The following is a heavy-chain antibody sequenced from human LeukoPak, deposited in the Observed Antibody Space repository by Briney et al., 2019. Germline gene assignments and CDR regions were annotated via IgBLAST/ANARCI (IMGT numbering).Heavy chain of an antibody. V-gene: IGHV3-30*04. CDR2: ISYDGSNK. CDR3: AKGDTTWELPHDY. Sequence: GGSLRLSCAASGFTLSSHAIHWVRQAPGKGLEWVALISYDGSNKYYADSVKGRFTISRDKSKNTLYLQMNSLRAEDTAVYYCAKGDTTWELPHDYWGQGTLVTVSS. D-gene: IGHD1-26*01. CDR1: GFTLSSHA. J-gene: IGHJ4*02.